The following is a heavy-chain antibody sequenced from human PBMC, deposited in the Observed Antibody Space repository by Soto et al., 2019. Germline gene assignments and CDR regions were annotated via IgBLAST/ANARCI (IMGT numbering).Heavy chain of an antibody. CDR1: CGSISSYY. V-gene: IGHV4-59*01. J-gene: IGHJ4*02. CDR3: ARVGGYCSGGSCYSAYSFIDY. Sequence: SETLSLTCTVSCGSISSYYWSWIRQPPGKGLEWIGYIYYSGSTNYNPSLKSRVTISVDTSKNQFSLKLSSVTAADTAVYYCARVGGYCSGGSCYSAYSFIDYWGQGTLVTVSS. CDR2: IYYSGST. D-gene: IGHD2-15*01.